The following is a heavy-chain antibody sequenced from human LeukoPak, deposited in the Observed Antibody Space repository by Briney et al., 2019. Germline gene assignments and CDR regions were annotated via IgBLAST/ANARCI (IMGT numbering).Heavy chain of an antibody. CDR3: ARHDRLHFDY. CDR1: GGSISSYY. Sequence: SETLSLTCTVSGGSISSYYWSWIRQPPVKGLEWIGYIYYSGSTNYNPSLKSRVTISVDTSKKQFSLKLSSVTAADTAVYYCARHDRLHFDYWGQGTLVTVSS. V-gene: IGHV4-59*08. D-gene: IGHD4-11*01. J-gene: IGHJ4*02. CDR2: IYYSGST.